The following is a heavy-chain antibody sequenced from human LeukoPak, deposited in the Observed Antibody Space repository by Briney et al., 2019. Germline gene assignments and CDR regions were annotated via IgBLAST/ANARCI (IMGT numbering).Heavy chain of an antibody. CDR1: GFTFSSYG. D-gene: IGHD3-3*01. V-gene: IGHV3-7*01. CDR3: ALRYTYYDFWSGYRGPVDY. J-gene: IGHJ4*02. Sequence: GGSLRLSCAASGFTFSSYGMHWVRQAPGKGLEWVANIKQDGSEKYYVDSVKGRFTISRDNAKNSLYLQMNSLRAEDTAVYYCALRYTYYDFWSGYRGPVDYWGQGTLVTVSS. CDR2: IKQDGSEK.